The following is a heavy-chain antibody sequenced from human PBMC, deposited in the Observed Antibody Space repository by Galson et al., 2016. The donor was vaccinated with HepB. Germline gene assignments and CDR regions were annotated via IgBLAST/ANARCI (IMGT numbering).Heavy chain of an antibody. CDR2: IYDSGST. Sequence: TLSPTYAVSGGSISSGDNSWSWIRQPPGKGLEWIGYIYDSGSTFYNPSLRGRVTISVDRSNNQFSLKLTSVTAADTAVYYCAREGGFGDPYYFDYWGQGTLVTVSS. V-gene: IGHV4-30-2*01. J-gene: IGHJ4*02. CDR3: AREGGFGDPYYFDY. D-gene: IGHD4-17*01. CDR1: GGSISSGDNS.